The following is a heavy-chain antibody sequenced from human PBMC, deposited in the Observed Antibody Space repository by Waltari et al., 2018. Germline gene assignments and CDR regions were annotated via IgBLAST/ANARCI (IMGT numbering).Heavy chain of an antibody. CDR3: ARSRRGIAAAASFDY. CDR2: IYYSGST. J-gene: IGHJ4*02. D-gene: IGHD6-13*01. Sequence: QLQLQESGPGLVKPSETLSLTCTVSGGSISSSSYYWGWIRKPPGKGLEWIGSIYYSGSTYYNPSLKSRVTISVDTSKNQFSLKLSSVTAADTAVYYCARSRRGIAAAASFDYWGQGTLVTVSS. CDR1: GGSISSSSYY. V-gene: IGHV4-39*01.